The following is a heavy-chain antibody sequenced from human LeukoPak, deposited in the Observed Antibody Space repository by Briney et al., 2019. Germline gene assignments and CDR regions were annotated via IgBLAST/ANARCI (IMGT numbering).Heavy chain of an antibody. CDR3: AREPNSYDYDYHYYCMDV. CDR2: LYYSGST. V-gene: IGHV4-39*02. CDR1: GGSISSRSYY. J-gene: IGHJ6*03. D-gene: IGHD5-18*01. Sequence: SETLSLTCTVSGGSISSRSYYWGWIRQPPGKGLEWIGSLYYSGSTYYNPSLKSRVTISVDTSKNQFSLKLSSVTAADTAVYYCAREPNSYDYDYHYYCMDVWGKGTTVTVS.